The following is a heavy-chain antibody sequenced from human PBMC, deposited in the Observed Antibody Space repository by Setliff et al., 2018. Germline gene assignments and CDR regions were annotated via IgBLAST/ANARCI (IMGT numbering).Heavy chain of an antibody. J-gene: IGHJ5*02. Sequence: ASVKVSCKASGYSFSTYAVHWVRQAPGQRLEWMGWINGGNGNTKYSQKFQGRITITRDTSASTAYMEMSSLRSEDTAVYYCARHGGTCNVCNWFDPWGQGILVTVSS. CDR2: INGGNGNT. CDR1: GYSFSTYA. D-gene: IGHD2-15*01. CDR3: ARHGGTCNVCNWFDP. V-gene: IGHV1-3*01.